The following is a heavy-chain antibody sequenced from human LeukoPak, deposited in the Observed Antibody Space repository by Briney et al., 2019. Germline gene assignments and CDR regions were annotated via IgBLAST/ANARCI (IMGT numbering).Heavy chain of an antibody. CDR1: GFTFSSYG. J-gene: IGHJ3*02. CDR2: IRYDGSNK. Sequence: GGSLRLSCAASGFTFSSYGMHWVRQAPGKGLEWVAFIRYDGSNKYYADSVKGRFTISRDNSKNMLYLQMNSLRAEDTAVYYCAKDPRGYSYGPGAFDIWGQGTMVTVSS. V-gene: IGHV3-30*02. D-gene: IGHD5-18*01. CDR3: AKDPRGYSYGPGAFDI.